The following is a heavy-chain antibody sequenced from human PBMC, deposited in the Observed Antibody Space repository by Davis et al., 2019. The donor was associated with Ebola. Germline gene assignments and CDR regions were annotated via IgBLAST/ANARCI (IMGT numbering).Heavy chain of an antibody. CDR2: ISTYNGDT. CDR3: ARARVVVAAIVYYYYGMDV. J-gene: IGHJ6*04. D-gene: IGHD2-15*01. CDR1: GSTFTNYR. V-gene: IGHV1-18*04. Sequence: ASVKVSCKASGSTFTNYRITWVRQAPGQGLEWLGWISTYNGDTKYAQKLQGRVTMTTDTPTRTVYMEVRSLRSDDTAVYYCARARVVVAAIVYYYYGMDVWGKGTTVTVSS.